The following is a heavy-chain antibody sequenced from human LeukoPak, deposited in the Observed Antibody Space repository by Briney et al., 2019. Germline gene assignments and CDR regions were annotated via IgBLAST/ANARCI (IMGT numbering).Heavy chain of an antibody. Sequence: PSETLSLTCAVYGGSFSGYYWSWIRQPPGKGLEWIGEINHSGITNYNPSLKSRVTISVDTSKNQFSLKLSSVTAADTAVYYCARLYGATWGQGVLVTVSS. V-gene: IGHV4-34*01. J-gene: IGHJ5*02. CDR3: ARLYGAT. CDR2: INHSGIT. CDR1: GGSFSGYY. D-gene: IGHD4-17*01.